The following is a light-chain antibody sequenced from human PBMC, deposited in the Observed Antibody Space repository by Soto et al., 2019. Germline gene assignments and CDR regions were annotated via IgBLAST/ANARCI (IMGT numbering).Light chain of an antibody. CDR2: LXS. V-gene: IGKV2-28*01. Sequence: IVMTQSALSVVVAPXEPSGISCLSSLSILFYNGXXYVXXXLQXXGXSPQXXXDLXSNRASGVSDRFSGSGSATDFTLRISRVEAEDVGVYYCMQSLHITSTFGQGTRLEIK. CDR3: MQSLHITST. CDR1: LSILFYNGXXY. J-gene: IGKJ5*01.